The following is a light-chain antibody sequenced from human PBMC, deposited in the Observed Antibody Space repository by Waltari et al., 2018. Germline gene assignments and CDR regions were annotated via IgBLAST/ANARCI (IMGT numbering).Light chain of an antibody. Sequence: QSALTQPASVSGSPGQSITISCTGPSSDVGGYNYVSWYQQHPGKAPKLMIYEVSNRPSGVSNRFSGSKSGNTASLTISGLQAEDEADYYCSSYTSSRLGVFGTGTKVTVL. CDR1: SSDVGGYNY. CDR2: EVS. V-gene: IGLV2-14*01. CDR3: SSYTSSRLGV. J-gene: IGLJ1*01.